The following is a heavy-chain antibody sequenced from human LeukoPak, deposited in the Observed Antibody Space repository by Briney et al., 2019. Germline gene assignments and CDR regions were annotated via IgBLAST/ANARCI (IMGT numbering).Heavy chain of an antibody. CDR1: NYSLKRGYY. Sequence: SETLSLTCSVSNYSLKRGYYWGWIRQPPGKGLEWIGNIYHTGYSYSNPSLKSRVSLSVDTSKNQFSLKLSSVTAADTAVYYCARGPSGSYYNPGCLDYWGQGTLVTVSS. V-gene: IGHV4-38-2*02. CDR3: ARGPSGSYYNPGCLDY. J-gene: IGHJ4*02. D-gene: IGHD3-10*01. CDR2: IYHTGYS.